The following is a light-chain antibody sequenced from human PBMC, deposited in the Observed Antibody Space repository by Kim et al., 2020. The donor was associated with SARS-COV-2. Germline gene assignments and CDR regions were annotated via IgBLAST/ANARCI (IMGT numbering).Light chain of an antibody. CDR1: NIGSKN. V-gene: IGLV3-9*01. CDR3: QVWDSSVV. J-gene: IGLJ2*01. CDR2: RDS. Sequence: VSVALGQTARITCGGNNIGSKNVHWYQQKPGQAPVLVIYRDSNRPSGITERFSGSNSGNTATLTISRAQAGDEADYYCQVWDSSVVFGGGTKVTVL.